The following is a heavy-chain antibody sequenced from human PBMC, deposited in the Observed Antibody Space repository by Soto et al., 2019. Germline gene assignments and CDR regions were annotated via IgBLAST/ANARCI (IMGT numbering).Heavy chain of an antibody. CDR2: IYPGDSDV. J-gene: IGHJ5*02. Sequence: PGESLKISCQASGYNFRHYYIAWVRQKPGRGLEWVGLIYPGDSDVRYSPSVQGQVTISVDRSIDTAYLQWNSLRASDSGTYSCASQRNVMTPVGQMSFDACGQGTLVTVSS. V-gene: IGHV5-51*01. D-gene: IGHD6-25*01. CDR3: ASQRNVMTPVGQMSFDA. CDR1: GYNFRHYY.